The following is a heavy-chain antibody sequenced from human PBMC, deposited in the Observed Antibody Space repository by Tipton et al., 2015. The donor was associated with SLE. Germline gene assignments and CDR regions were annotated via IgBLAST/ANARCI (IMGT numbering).Heavy chain of an antibody. CDR1: DGSLSGYY. CDR3: ARDGGQRVISGTYDFYYYGLDV. D-gene: IGHD6-13*01. J-gene: IGHJ6*02. CDR2: ISHDGGA. V-gene: IGHV4-34*01. Sequence: TLSLTCTVLDGSLSGYYWAWLRQSPGKGLEWIGEISHDGGANYNPSLESRGTISLETSKNQFSLKLTSVTAADTAVYYCARDGGQRVISGTYDFYYYGLDVWGQGTTVTVSS.